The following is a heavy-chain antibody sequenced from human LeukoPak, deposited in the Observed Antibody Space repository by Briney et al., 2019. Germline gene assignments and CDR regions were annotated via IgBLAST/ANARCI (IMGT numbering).Heavy chain of an antibody. V-gene: IGHV4-34*01. J-gene: IGHJ4*02. CDR2: INHSGST. CDR1: GGSFSGYY. Sequence: SETLSLTCAVYGGSFSGYYWSWFRQPPGKGLERIGEINHSGSTNYNPSLKSRVTISVDTSKNQFSLKLSSVTASDTAVYYCARGGGPRYYGSGRYFDYWGQRTLVTVSS. D-gene: IGHD3-10*01. CDR3: ARGGGPRYYGSGRYFDY.